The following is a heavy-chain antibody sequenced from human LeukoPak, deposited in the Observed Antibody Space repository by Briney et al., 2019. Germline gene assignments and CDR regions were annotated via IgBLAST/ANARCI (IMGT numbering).Heavy chain of an antibody. J-gene: IGHJ4*02. V-gene: IGHV1-46*01. CDR2: INPSGGST. D-gene: IGHD6-19*01. CDR3: ARVPSIAVAGTIGNIDY. CDR1: GYTFTSYY. Sequence: ASVKVSCKVSGYTFTSYYMHWVRQAPGQGLEWMGIINPSGGSTSYAQKFQGRVTMTRDTSTSTVYMELSSLRSEDTAVYYCARVPSIAVAGTIGNIDYWGQGTLVTVSS.